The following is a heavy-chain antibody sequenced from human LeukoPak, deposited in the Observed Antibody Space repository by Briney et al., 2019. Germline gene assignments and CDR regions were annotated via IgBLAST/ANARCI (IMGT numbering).Heavy chain of an antibody. CDR2: IYYSGST. D-gene: IGHD6-13*01. J-gene: IGHJ6*02. CDR1: GGSISSYY. CDR3: ARVSIAAAAKYYYYGMDV. Sequence: SETLSLTCTVSGGSISSYYWGWIRQPPGKGLEWIGYIYYSGSTNYNPSLKTRFTISVDTSKNQSSLKLSSVTAADTAVYYCARVSIAAAAKYYYYGMDVWGQGTTVTVSS. V-gene: IGHV4-59*01.